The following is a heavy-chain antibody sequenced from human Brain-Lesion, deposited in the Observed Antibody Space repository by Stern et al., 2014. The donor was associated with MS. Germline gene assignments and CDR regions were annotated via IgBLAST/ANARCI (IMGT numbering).Heavy chain of an antibody. CDR2: IYYSGST. J-gene: IGHJ4*02. Sequence: DQLVESGPGLVKPSETLSLTCTVSGGSISSYYWSWIRQPPGKGLEWIGYIYYSGSTNYNPSLKSRVTISVDTSKNQFSLKLSSVTAADTAVYYCARAELELRYGETVYYFDYWGQGTLVTVSS. V-gene: IGHV4-59*01. CDR3: ARAELELRYGETVYYFDY. D-gene: IGHD1-7*01. CDR1: GGSISSYY.